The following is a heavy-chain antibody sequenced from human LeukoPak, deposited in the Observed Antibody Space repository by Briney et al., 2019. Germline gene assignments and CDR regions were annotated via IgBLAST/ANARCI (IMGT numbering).Heavy chain of an antibody. D-gene: IGHD3-3*01. CDR1: GFTFDDYA. Sequence: GGSLRLSCAASGFTFDDYAMHWVRQAPGKGLEWVSGISGSGGSTYYADSVKGRFTISRDNSKNTLYLQMNSLRAEDTAVYYCAKQYDFWSGPDYWGQGTLVTVSS. V-gene: IGHV3-23*01. CDR3: AKQYDFWSGPDY. J-gene: IGHJ4*02. CDR2: ISGSGGST.